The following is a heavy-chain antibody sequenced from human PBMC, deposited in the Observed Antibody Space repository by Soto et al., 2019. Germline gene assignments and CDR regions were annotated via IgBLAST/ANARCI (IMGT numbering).Heavy chain of an antibody. CDR1: GGSITTGGYY. CDR2: IYDSGTT. V-gene: IGHV4-31*03. J-gene: IGHJ4*02. Sequence: QVQLQESGPGLVQPSQTLSLTCTVSGGSITTGGYYWSWIRQHPGKGLESIGYIYDSGTTDCNPSLKSRLTISLDTSKNQFSLKMRSVTAADTAVYYCARSVHSGDYIDYWGQGTLVTVSS. D-gene: IGHD4-17*01. CDR3: ARSVHSGDYIDY.